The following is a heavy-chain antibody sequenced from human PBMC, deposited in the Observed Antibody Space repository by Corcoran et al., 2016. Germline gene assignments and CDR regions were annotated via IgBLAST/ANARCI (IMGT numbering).Heavy chain of an antibody. V-gene: IGHV3-48*01. CDR2: ISSSSGTI. Sequence: EVQLVESGGGLVQPGGSLRLSCAASGFTFSSYSMNWVRQAPGKGLEWVSYISSSSGTIYYADSVKGRFTISRDNSKNTLYLQMNSLRAEETAVYYCAKGAYGSGSYDGMDVWGQGTTVTVSS. CDR3: AKGAYGSGSYDGMDV. CDR1: GFTFSSYS. D-gene: IGHD3-10*01. J-gene: IGHJ6*02.